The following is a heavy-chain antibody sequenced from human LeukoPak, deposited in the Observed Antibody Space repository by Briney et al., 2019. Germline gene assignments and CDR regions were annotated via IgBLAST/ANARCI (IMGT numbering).Heavy chain of an antibody. CDR2: IFTRGST. J-gene: IGHJ3*02. V-gene: IGHV4-61*02. Sequence: SQTLSLTCTVSGGSISSGSYYWTWIRQPAGKGPEWIGRIFTRGSTNYNPSLKSRVTISLDTSKNQFSLKLSSVTAADTAVYYRASQLGAFDIWGQGTMVTVSS. CDR3: ASQLGAFDI. D-gene: IGHD2-2*01. CDR1: GGSISSGSYY.